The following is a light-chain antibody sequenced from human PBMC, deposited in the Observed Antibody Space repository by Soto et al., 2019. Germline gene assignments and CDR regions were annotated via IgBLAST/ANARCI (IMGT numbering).Light chain of an antibody. V-gene: IGKV1-5*01. CDR2: DAS. CDR1: QSISSW. CDR3: QQANSFPIS. J-gene: IGKJ5*01. Sequence: DMQMTQSPSTLSASVGDRVTITCRASQSISSWLAWYQQKPGKAPKLLIYDASSLESGVPSRFSGSGSGTDFTLTISNLQPEDFATYYCQQANSFPISFGQGTRLEIK.